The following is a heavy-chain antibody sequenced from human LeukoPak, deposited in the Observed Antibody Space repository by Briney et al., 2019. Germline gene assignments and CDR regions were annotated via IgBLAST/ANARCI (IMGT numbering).Heavy chain of an antibody. D-gene: IGHD6-13*01. CDR1: GYTFTGYY. Sequence: ASVKVFCKASGYTFTGYYMHWVRQAPGQGLEWMGWINPSSGGTNYAQKFQGRVTMTRDTSISTAYMELSRLRSDDTAVYYCARSSADDAFDIWGQGTMVTVSS. J-gene: IGHJ3*02. CDR2: INPSSGGT. CDR3: ARSSADDAFDI. V-gene: IGHV1-2*02.